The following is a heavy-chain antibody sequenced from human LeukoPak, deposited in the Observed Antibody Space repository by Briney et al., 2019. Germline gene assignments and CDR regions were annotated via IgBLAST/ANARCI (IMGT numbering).Heavy chain of an antibody. V-gene: IGHV3-11*01. CDR1: GFTFSDYY. CDR3: ARVGGGGSLAHYYYGMDV. CDR2: ISSSGSTI. D-gene: IGHD3-16*01. J-gene: IGHJ6*02. Sequence: GGSLRLSCAASGFTFSDYYMSWIRQAPGKGLEWVSYISSSGSTIYYADSVKGRFTISRDNAKNSLYPQMNSLRAEDTAVYYCARVGGGGSLAHYYYGMDVWGQGTTVTVSS.